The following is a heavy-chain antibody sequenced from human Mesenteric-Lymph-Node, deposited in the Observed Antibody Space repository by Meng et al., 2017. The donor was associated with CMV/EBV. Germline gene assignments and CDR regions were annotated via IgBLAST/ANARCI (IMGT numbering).Heavy chain of an antibody. CDR3: ARGGGSGSYVPDY. CDR1: GNTLTGYY. V-gene: IGHV1-2*02. D-gene: IGHD3-10*01. J-gene: IGHJ4*02. CDR2: INPNSGGT. Sequence: ASGNTLTGYYMHWVRQAHGQGLEWMGWINPNSGGTNYAQKFQGRVTMTRDTSISTAYMALSRLRSDDTAVYYCARGGGSGSYVPDYWGQGTPVTVSS.